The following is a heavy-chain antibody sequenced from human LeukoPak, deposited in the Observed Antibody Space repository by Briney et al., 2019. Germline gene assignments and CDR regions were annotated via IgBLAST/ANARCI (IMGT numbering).Heavy chain of an antibody. D-gene: IGHD6-13*01. CDR3: ARDRTLAAAGSVAWFDP. CDR2: INPNSGGT. J-gene: IGHJ5*02. V-gene: IGHV1-2*02. CDR1: GYTFTGYY. Sequence: GASVKVSCKASGYTFTGYYMHWVRQAPGQGLEWMGWINPNSGGTNYAQKLQGRVTMTTDTSTSTAYMELRSLRSDDTAVYYCARDRTLAAAGSVAWFDPWGQGTLVTVSS.